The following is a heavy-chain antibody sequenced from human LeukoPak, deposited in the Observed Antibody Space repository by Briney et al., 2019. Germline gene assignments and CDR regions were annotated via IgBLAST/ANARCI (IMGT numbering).Heavy chain of an antibody. Sequence: HPGGSLRLSCAASGFTFSSYGMHWVRQAPGKGLEWVAVISYDGSNKYYADSVKGRFTISRDNSKNTLYLQMNSLRAEDTAVYYCAKGLRGRIADSSGYYYGPLGYWGQGTLVTVSS. D-gene: IGHD3-22*01. V-gene: IGHV3-30*18. CDR1: GFTFSSYG. CDR3: AKGLRGRIADSSGYYYGPLGY. CDR2: ISYDGSNK. J-gene: IGHJ4*02.